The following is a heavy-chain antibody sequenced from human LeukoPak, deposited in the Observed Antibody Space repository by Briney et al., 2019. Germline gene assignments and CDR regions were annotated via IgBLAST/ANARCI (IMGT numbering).Heavy chain of an antibody. V-gene: IGHV4-34*01. D-gene: IGHD2-2*01. Sequence: SETLSLTCAVYGGSFSDYDWSWIRQPPGKGLEWIGEINHSGSSNYNPSLQSRVTMSVDTSKKQLSLKVTSVTAADTAVYYCARGRDIVVPAAMVDYWGQGTLVTVSS. J-gene: IGHJ4*02. CDR3: ARGRDIVVPAAMVDY. CDR1: GGSFSDYD. CDR2: INHSGSS.